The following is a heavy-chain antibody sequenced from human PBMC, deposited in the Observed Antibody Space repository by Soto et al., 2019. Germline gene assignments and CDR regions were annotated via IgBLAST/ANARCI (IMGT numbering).Heavy chain of an antibody. V-gene: IGHV3-53*02. CDR3: ARATEWDDLDI. J-gene: IGHJ3*02. Sequence: DVQLVETGGGLIQPGGSLRLSCAASGFSVSSDYMNWVRQDPGKGLEWVSVIYRGGSTYYADSVRGRFTISRDNSKNTLYLQMNSLRAEDTAVYYCARATEWDDLDIWGQGTMVTVSS. D-gene: IGHD1-26*01. CDR2: IYRGGST. CDR1: GFSVSSDY.